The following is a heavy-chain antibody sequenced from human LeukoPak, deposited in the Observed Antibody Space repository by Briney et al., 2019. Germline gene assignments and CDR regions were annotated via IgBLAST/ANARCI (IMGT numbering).Heavy chain of an antibody. CDR3: AKAETKSYGSGSYLFYY. J-gene: IGHJ4*02. V-gene: IGHV3-23*01. D-gene: IGHD3-10*01. CDR2: ISGSGGST. CDR1: GFTFSSYA. Sequence: PGGSLRLSCAASGFTFSSYAMRLVRQAPGKGLEWVSAISGSGGSTYYADSVKGRFTISRDNSKNTLYLQMNSLRAEDTAVYYCAKAETKSYGSGSYLFYYWGQGTLVTVSS.